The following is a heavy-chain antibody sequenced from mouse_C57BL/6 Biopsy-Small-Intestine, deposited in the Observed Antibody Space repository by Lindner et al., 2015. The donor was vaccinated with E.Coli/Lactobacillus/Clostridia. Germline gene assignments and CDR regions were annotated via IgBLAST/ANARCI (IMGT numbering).Heavy chain of an antibody. J-gene: IGHJ3*01. V-gene: IGHV1-55*01. CDR3: ALYDFDDGIAS. CDR2: VYPGSGST. D-gene: IGHD2-4*01. Sequence: VQLQESGAELVKPGASVKMSCKASGYTFTNYWITWVKQRPGQGLEWIGDVYPGSGSTNYNEKFKSKATLTVDTSSSTAYMQLNSLTSEDSAVYYCALYDFDDGIASWGQGTLVTVSA. CDR1: GYTFTNYW.